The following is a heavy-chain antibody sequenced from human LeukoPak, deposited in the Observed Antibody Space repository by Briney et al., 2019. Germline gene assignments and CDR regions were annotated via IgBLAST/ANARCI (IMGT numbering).Heavy chain of an antibody. CDR3: ARGGYCSRTSCYRGIVVGFDS. CDR2: INQSGST. J-gene: IGHJ5*01. Sequence: SEALSLTCAVYGGSFSGYYWSWIRQPPGKGLEWIGEINQSGSTNYNPSLKSRVTISVDTSKNQFSLKLSSVTAADTAVYYCARGGYCSRTSCYRGIVVGFDSWGQGTLVTVSS. CDR1: GGSFSGYY. D-gene: IGHD2-2*01. V-gene: IGHV4-34*01.